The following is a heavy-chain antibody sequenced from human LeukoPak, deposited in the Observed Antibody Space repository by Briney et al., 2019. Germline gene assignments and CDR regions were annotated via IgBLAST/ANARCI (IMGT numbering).Heavy chain of an antibody. J-gene: IGHJ3*02. CDR1: GYTFTSYG. CDR2: ISAYNGNT. D-gene: IGHD1-26*01. V-gene: IGHV1-18*01. Sequence: ASVKVSCKASGYTFTSYGISWVRQAPGQGLEWMGWISAYNGNTNYAQKFLGRVTMTTDTSTSTAYMELRSLRSDDTAVYYCARGILEWELRGHAFDIWGQGTMVTVSS. CDR3: ARGILEWELRGHAFDI.